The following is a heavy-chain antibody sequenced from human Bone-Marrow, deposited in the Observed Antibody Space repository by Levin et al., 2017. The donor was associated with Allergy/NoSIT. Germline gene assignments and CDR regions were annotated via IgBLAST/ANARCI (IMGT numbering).Heavy chain of an antibody. CDR3: AKDTSGGNCGWFDP. J-gene: IGHJ5*02. D-gene: IGHD2-15*01. Sequence: GGSLRLSCAASGFTFDDYAMHWVRQAPGKGLEWVSGISWNSGSIGYADSVKGRFTISRDNAKNSLYLQMNSLRAEDTALYYCAKDTSGGNCGWFDPWGQGTLVTVSS. V-gene: IGHV3-9*01. CDR1: GFTFDDYA. CDR2: ISWNSGSI.